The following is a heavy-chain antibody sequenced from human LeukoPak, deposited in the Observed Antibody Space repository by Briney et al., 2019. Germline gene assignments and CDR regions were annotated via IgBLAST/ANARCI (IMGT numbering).Heavy chain of an antibody. D-gene: IGHD3-16*01. Sequence: GGPLRLSCAASGFTFTSYTMNWVRQAPGKGLEWVASISSTTNYIYYADSMKGRFTISRDNAENSLYLQMNSLRVEDTAVYYCARDGGGDWYYYYYIDLWGKGTAVTVSS. CDR2: ISSTTNYI. CDR1: GFTFTSYT. J-gene: IGHJ6*03. V-gene: IGHV3-21*01. CDR3: ARDGGGDWYYYYYIDL.